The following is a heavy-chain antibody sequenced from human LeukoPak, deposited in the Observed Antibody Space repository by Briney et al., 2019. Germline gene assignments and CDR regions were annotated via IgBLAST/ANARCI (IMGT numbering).Heavy chain of an antibody. V-gene: IGHV3-74*01. CDR1: GFTFSSYW. CDR3: VKVSYDIVVTKNRIPKLSWLDP. Sequence: GGSLRLSCAASGFTFSSYWMHWVRQAPGKGLVWVSRINSDGSSTSYADSVKGRFTISRDNSEKTLHLQMNSLRVEDTATYYCVKVSYDIVVTKNRIPKLSWLDPWGQGIMVAVSS. D-gene: IGHD2-21*01. CDR2: INSDGSST. J-gene: IGHJ5*02.